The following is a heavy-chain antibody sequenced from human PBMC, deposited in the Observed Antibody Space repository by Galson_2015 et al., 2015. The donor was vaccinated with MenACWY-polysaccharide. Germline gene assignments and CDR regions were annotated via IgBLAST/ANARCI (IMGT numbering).Heavy chain of an antibody. CDR2: IRCKASGETT. Sequence: SLRLSFATSGFSFGDYAMAWFRQAPGKGLEWVGFIRCKASGETTGYAASVKGRFTISRDDSKSTAYLQMNSLQTEDTGIYYCTRDRPIDYWGQGTLVTVSS. J-gene: IGHJ4*02. V-gene: IGHV3-49*03. CDR1: GFSFGDYA. CDR3: TRDRPIDY.